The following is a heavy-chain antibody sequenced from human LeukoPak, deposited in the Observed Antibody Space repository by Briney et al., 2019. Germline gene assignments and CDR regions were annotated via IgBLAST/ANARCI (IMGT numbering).Heavy chain of an antibody. V-gene: IGHV3-48*04. J-gene: IGHJ4*02. CDR1: GFTFSSYS. D-gene: IGHD3-22*01. Sequence: PGGSLRLSCAASGFTFSSYSMNWVRQAPGKGLEWVSYISSSSSTIYYADSVKGRLTISRDNAKNSLYLQMNSLRAEDTAVYYCARGGGDSSDYPDDYWGQGTLVTVSS. CDR2: ISSSSSTI. CDR3: ARGGGDSSDYPDDY.